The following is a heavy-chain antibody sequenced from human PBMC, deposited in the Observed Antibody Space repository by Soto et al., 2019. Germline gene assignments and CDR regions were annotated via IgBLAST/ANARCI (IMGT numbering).Heavy chain of an antibody. J-gene: IGHJ4*02. CDR3: ARHQGGITVFGVVHPLFDY. CDR1: GGSISSSTYY. V-gene: IGHV4-39*01. CDR2: ISYSGST. Sequence: QLQLQESGPGLVKPSETLSLTCTVSGGSISSSTYYWGWIRQPPGKGLAWIGSISYSGSTYYNPSLKSRVAISVDTSKNQFSLKPSSVTAADTAVYYCARHQGGITVFGVVHPLFDYWGQGTLVTVSS. D-gene: IGHD3-3*01.